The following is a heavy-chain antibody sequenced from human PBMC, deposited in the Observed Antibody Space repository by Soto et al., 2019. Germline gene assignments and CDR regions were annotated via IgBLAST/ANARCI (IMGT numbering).Heavy chain of an antibody. CDR2: TYYRSKWYN. Sequence: SQTLSLTCAISGDSVSSNSAAWNWIRQSPSRGLEWLGRTYYRSKWYNDYAVSVKSRITINPDTSKNQFSLQLNSVTPEDTAVYYCARAAVAGTGHHHYYYGMDVPGQATTVTVSS. CDR1: GDSVSSNSAA. D-gene: IGHD6-19*01. CDR3: ARAAVAGTGHHHYYYGMDV. J-gene: IGHJ6*02. V-gene: IGHV6-1*01.